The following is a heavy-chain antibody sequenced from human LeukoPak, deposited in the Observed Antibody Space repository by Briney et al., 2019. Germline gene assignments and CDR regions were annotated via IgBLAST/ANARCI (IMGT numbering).Heavy chain of an antibody. CDR3: ARSRPPGAIAARRPNWFDP. CDR2: ISAYNGNT. V-gene: IGHV1-18*01. CDR1: GYTFTSYG. J-gene: IGHJ5*02. D-gene: IGHD6-6*01. Sequence: GASVKVSCKASGYTFTSYGISWVRQAPGQGLEWMGWISAYNGNTNYAQKLQGRVTMTTDTSTSTAYMELRSLRSDDTAVYYCARSRPPGAIAARRPNWFDPWGQGTLVTVSS.